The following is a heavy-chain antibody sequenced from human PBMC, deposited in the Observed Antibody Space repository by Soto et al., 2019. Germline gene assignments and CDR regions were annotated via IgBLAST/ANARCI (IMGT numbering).Heavy chain of an antibody. CDR2: ISYDGSNK. V-gene: IGHV3-30-3*01. CDR1: GFTFSSYA. Sequence: GGSLRLSCAASGFTFSSYAMHWVRQAPGKGLEWVAVISYDGSNKYCADSVKGRFTISRDNSKNTLYLQMNSLRAEDTAVYYCARELGYFDYWGQGTLVTVSS. D-gene: IGHD3-16*01. J-gene: IGHJ4*02. CDR3: ARELGYFDY.